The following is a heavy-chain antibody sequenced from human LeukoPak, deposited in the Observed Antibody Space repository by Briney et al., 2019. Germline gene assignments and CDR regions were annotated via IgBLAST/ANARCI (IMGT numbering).Heavy chain of an antibody. D-gene: IGHD6-6*01. CDR3: ASHRSSSSSN. J-gene: IGHJ4*02. CDR2: IRHDGTDQ. V-gene: IGHV3-30*02. CDR1: GFTFS. Sequence: GGSLRLSCVGSGFTFSVHWVRQVPGKGLEWLTFIRHDGTDQHYADSVKGRFTISRDNSKNTLYLQMNSLRAEDTAVYYCASHRSSSSSNWGQGTLVTVSS.